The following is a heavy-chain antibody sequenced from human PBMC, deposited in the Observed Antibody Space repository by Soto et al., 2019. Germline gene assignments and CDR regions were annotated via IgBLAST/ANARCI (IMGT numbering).Heavy chain of an antibody. Sequence: PSETLSLTCTVSGGSISSGDYYWSWIRQPPGKGLEWIGYIYYSGSTYYNPSLKSRVTISVDTSKNQFSLKLSSVTAADTAVYYCARGEAEYSSSWFPHFDYWGQGTLVTVSS. V-gene: IGHV4-30-4*01. CDR2: IYYSGST. CDR3: ARGEAEYSSSWFPHFDY. D-gene: IGHD6-13*01. CDR1: GGSISSGDYY. J-gene: IGHJ4*02.